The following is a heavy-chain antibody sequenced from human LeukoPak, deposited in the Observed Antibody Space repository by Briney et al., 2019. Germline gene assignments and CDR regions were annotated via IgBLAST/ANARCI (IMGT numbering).Heavy chain of an antibody. V-gene: IGHV4-4*02. J-gene: IGHJ5*02. CDR1: GGSISSSNW. CDR3: ARVRYCSSTSCPWGFDP. D-gene: IGHD2-2*01. CDR2: IYHSGST. Sequence: PSETLSLTCAVSGGSISSSNWWRWVRQPPGKGLEWIGEIYHSGSTNYNPSLKSRVTISVDKSKNQFSLKLSSVTAADTAVYYCARVRYCSSTSCPWGFDPWGQGTLVTVSS.